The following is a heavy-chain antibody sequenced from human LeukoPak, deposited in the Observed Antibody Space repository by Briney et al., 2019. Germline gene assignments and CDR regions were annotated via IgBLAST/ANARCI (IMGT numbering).Heavy chain of an antibody. V-gene: IGHV4-59*01. J-gene: IGHJ6*02. D-gene: IGHD3-3*01. CDR3: ARAESITIFGVVIGGMDV. CDR2: IYYSGST. CDR1: GGSISSYY. Sequence: PSETLSLTCTVSGGSISSYYWSWIRHPPGKGLEWIGYIYYSGSTNYNPSLKSRVTISVDTSKNQFSLKLSSVTAADTAVYYCARAESITIFGVVIGGMDVWGQGTTVTVSS.